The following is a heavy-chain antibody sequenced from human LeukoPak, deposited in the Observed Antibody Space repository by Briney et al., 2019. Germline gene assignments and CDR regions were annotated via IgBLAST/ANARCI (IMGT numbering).Heavy chain of an antibody. J-gene: IGHJ6*03. D-gene: IGHD3-16*01. CDR1: GGSISSYY. V-gene: IGHV4-59*01. CDR2: IYYSGST. Sequence: PSETLSLTCTVSGGSISSYYWSWIRQPPGKGLEWVGYIYYSGSTNYNPSLKSRVTISVDTSKNQFSLKLSSVTAADTAVYYCARETSQKGAHYMDVWGKGTTVTISS. CDR3: ARETSQKGAHYMDV.